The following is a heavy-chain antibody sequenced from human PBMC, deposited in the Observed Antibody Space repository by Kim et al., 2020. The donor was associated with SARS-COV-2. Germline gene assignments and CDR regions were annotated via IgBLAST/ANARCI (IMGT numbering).Heavy chain of an antibody. CDR3: ARRTHSSGTEDY. J-gene: IGHJ4*02. D-gene: IGHD3-22*01. Sequence: NYNPSLKSRVTRSVDKSKNQVSLKLSSVTAADTAVYYCARRTHSSGTEDYWGQGTLVTVSS. V-gene: IGHV4-4*02.